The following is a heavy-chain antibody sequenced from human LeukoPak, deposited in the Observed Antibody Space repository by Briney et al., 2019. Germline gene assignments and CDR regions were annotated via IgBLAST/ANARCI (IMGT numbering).Heavy chain of an antibody. D-gene: IGHD5-18*01. V-gene: IGHV1-69*05. CDR3: ATQTGRYSYGYEDP. Sequence: ASVKVSCKASGGTFSSYAISWVRQAPGQGLEWMGGIIPIFGTANYAQKFQGRVTITTDESTSTAYMELSSLRSEDTAVYYCATQTGRYSYGYEDPWGQGTLVTVSS. CDR1: GGTFSSYA. CDR2: IIPIFGTA. J-gene: IGHJ5*02.